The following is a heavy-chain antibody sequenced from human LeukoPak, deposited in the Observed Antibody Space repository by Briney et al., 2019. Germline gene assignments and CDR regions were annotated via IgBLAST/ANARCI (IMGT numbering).Heavy chain of an antibody. CDR3: AKDGWRYYDSSGYYLPDY. Sequence: PGGSLRFSCAASGFTFSSYAMSWVRQAPGKGLEWVSAISGSGGSTYYADSVKGRFTISRDNSKNTLYLQMNSLRAEDTAVYYCAKDGWRYYDSSGYYLPDYWGQGTLVTVSS. J-gene: IGHJ4*02. D-gene: IGHD3-22*01. CDR2: ISGSGGST. V-gene: IGHV3-23*01. CDR1: GFTFSSYA.